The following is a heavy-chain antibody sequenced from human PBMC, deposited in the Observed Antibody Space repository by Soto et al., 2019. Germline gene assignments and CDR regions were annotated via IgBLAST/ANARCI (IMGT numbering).Heavy chain of an antibody. D-gene: IGHD6-19*01. CDR3: ARGKWIAVAGTLNWFDP. J-gene: IGHJ5*02. V-gene: IGHV4-34*01. CDR2: INHSGST. Sequence: QVQLQQWGAGLLKPSATLSLTCAVYGGSFSGYYWTWIRQPPGKGQEWLGEINHSGSTNYNPSLKSRVTISIDTSKNQFSLKLSSVNAAETAVYYCARGKWIAVAGTLNWFDPWGQGTLVTVSS. CDR1: GGSFSGYY.